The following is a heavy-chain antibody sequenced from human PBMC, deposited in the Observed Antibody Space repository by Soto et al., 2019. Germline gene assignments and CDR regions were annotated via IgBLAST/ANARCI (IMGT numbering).Heavy chain of an antibody. CDR1: GYPVTAYY. J-gene: IGHJ3*02. Sequence: QLHLVQSGAVVKKPGASVTVSCSASGYPVTAYYMHWVRQAPGRGLEWMGGINPATGAAKYTQTFQGRVSVDRDTSRGTGFMELCGRPSEDTAVFYCARGGGVGVAGSAAFDMWGQGTVVTVSS. D-gene: IGHD3-3*01. CDR2: INPATGAA. V-gene: IGHV1-2*02. CDR3: ARGGGVGVAGSAAFDM.